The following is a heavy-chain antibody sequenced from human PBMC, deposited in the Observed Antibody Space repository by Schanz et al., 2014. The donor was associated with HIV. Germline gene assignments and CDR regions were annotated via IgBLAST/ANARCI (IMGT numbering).Heavy chain of an antibody. Sequence: QVQLVQSGAEVKKPGSSVKVACKASGGTSSIYAISWVRQAPGQGLEWMGIINPSGVTTAFAQKFQGRLTLTRDTSTNTVYMELTSLRSDDTAVYYCARRGPIAAIDFSLDPWGQGTLVTVSS. CDR1: GGTSSIYA. CDR2: INPSGVTT. J-gene: IGHJ5*02. D-gene: IGHD6-13*01. CDR3: ARRGPIAAIDFSLDP. V-gene: IGHV1-46*01.